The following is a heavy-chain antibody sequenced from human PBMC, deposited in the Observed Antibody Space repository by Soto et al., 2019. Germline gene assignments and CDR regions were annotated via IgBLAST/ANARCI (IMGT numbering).Heavy chain of an antibody. D-gene: IGHD1-7*01. CDR1: GGSISSYY. V-gene: IGHV4-59*01. J-gene: IGHJ6*03. Sequence: SETLSLTCTVSGGSISSYYWSWIRQPPGKGLEWVGYIYYSGSTNYNPSLKSRVTISVDTSKNQFSLKLSSVTAADTAVYYCGRVRVGKNFLGYYYYMDVWGKGTTVTVSS. CDR2: IYYSGST. CDR3: GRVRVGKNFLGYYYYMDV.